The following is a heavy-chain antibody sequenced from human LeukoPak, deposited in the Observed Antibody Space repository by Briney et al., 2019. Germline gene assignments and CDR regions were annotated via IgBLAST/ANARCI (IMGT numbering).Heavy chain of an antibody. CDR1: GFTFSSYA. D-gene: IGHD1-1*01. V-gene: IGHV3-23*01. CDR2: ISGSGGST. CDR3: SKDQLERRETNFDD. J-gene: IGHJ4*02. Sequence: GGSLRPSCAASGFTFSSYAMSWVRQAPGKGLDWVSAISGSGGSTYYPDSVKGRFTISRDNSKNTLYLQINSLKAKDTAVYYCSKDQLERRETNFDDWGQGTLVTVSS.